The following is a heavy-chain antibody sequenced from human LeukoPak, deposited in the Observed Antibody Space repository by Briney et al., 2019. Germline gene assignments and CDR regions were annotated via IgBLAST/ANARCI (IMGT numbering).Heavy chain of an antibody. CDR3: ARERPSSYYFDY. J-gene: IGHJ4*02. CDR1: GYPVNSFY. CDR2: IYPSGGSA. Sequence: ASVKVSCKASGYPVNSFYTHWVRQAPGQGLEWVGIIYPSGGSASFTRKFQGRVTMTRDTSTSTFYMELSSLRSEDTAVYFCARERPSSYYFDYWGQGTLVTVSS. V-gene: IGHV1-46*02.